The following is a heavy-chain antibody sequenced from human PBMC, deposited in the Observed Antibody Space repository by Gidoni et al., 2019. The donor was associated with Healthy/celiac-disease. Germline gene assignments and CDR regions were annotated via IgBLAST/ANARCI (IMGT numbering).Heavy chain of an antibody. D-gene: IGHD5-12*01. CDR2: IYYSGST. V-gene: IGHV4-30-4*01. Sequence: QVQLQESGPGLVKPSQTLSLTCTVAGGSISSGDYSWSWIRQPPGKGLEWIGYIYYSGSTYYNPSLKSRVTISVDTSKNQFSLKLSSVTAADTAVYYCARDVKMATTDAFDIWGQGTMVTVSS. J-gene: IGHJ3*02. CDR1: GGSISSGDYS. CDR3: ARDVKMATTDAFDI.